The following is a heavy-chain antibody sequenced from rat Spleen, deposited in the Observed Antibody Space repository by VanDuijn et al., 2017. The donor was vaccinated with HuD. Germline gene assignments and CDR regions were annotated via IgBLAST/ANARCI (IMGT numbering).Heavy chain of an antibody. CDR2: ITTGGDHT. D-gene: IGHD1-12*02. CDR1: GLTFSHYY. CDR3: ARPPYDGTYYHYFDY. J-gene: IGHJ2*01. Sequence: EVQLVESGGGLVQPGRSMKLSCAASGLTFSHYYMAWVRQAPTKDLEWVASITTGGDHTYYRDSVRGRFTISIDNAKNTLYLQMNSLRSEDTATYYCARPPYDGTYYHYFDYWGQGVMVTVSS. V-gene: IGHV5-25*01.